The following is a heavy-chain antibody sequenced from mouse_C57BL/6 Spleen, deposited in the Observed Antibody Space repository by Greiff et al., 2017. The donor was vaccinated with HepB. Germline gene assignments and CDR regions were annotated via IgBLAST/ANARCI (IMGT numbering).Heavy chain of an antibody. Sequence: EVKLVESGGGLVQPGGSMKLSCAASGFTFSDAWMDWVRQSPEKGLEWVAEIRNKANNHATYYAESVKGRFTISREDSKSRVYLQMNSLRAEDSGIYSFTLLYDGYYSFAYWGQGTLVTVSA. D-gene: IGHD2-3*01. CDR3: TLLYDGYYSFAY. V-gene: IGHV6-6*01. CDR2: IRNKANNHAT. CDR1: GFTFSDAW. J-gene: IGHJ3*01.